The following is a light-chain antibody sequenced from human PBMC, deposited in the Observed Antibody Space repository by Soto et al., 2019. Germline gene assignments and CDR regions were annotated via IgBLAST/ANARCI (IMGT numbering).Light chain of an antibody. V-gene: IGLV2-23*03. J-gene: IGLJ1*01. CDR2: EGS. Sequence: SVLTQPASLSGSPGQSVTISCPGTSSEVGSYNLVSWYQQHPGKAPKLMIYEGSKRPSGVSNRFSGSKSGNTASLTISGLQAEDEADYYCCSYAGSSTFVFGTGTKVTVL. CDR1: SSEVGSYNL. CDR3: CSYAGSSTFV.